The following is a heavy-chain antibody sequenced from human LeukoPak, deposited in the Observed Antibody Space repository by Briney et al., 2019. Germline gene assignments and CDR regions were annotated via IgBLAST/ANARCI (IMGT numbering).Heavy chain of an antibody. V-gene: IGHV3-23*01. CDR2: ISGSGGST. J-gene: IGHJ4*02. D-gene: IGHD3-22*01. Sequence: GGSLRLSCAASGFTFSSYAMSWVRQAPGKGLEWVSAISGSGGSTYYADSVKGRFTISRDNSKNTLYLQMNSLRAEDTAIYYCAKTRLYYDGSGYQVWGQGTLVTVSS. CDR1: GFTFSSYA. CDR3: AKTRLYYDGSGYQV.